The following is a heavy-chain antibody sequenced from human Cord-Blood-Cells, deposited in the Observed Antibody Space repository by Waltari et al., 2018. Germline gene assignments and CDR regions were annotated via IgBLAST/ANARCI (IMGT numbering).Heavy chain of an antibody. CDR1: GFSLSTSGVG. V-gene: IGHV2-5*02. CDR2: IYWDDAK. Sequence: QITLKESGPTLVKPTQTLTLTCTFSGFSLSTSGVGVGWIRQPPGKALEWLALIYWDDAKRYSPSLKSRLTITKDTSKNQVVLTMTNMDPVDTATYYCAHSRALYYYDSSGYTTPYYFDYWGQGTLVTVSS. CDR3: AHSRALYYYDSSGYTTPYYFDY. D-gene: IGHD3-22*01. J-gene: IGHJ4*02.